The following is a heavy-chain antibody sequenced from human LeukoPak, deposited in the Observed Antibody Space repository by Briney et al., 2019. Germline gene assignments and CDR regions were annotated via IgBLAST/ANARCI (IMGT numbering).Heavy chain of an antibody. CDR2: ICGSLGGT. CDR1: LLTLSKLA. CDR3: ARDLRYCDSGNCFLRDASDI. J-gene: IGHJ3*02. Sequence: LSYEASLLTLSKLAMTLLGQAPAKGLEWVSGICGSLGGTYYAHPVKGRFTIPKNNSKNKLYLQIGSRRCEDRAVYYCARDLRYCDSGNCFLRDASDIWGQGTIVTVSS. D-gene: IGHD2-15*01. V-gene: IGHV3-23*01.